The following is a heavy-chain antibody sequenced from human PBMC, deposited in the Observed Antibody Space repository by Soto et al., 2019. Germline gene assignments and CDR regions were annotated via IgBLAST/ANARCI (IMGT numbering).Heavy chain of an antibody. CDR3: AKDLTPGIASD. J-gene: IGHJ4*02. Sequence: GGSLRLSCAASGFTFSSYAMSWVRQAPGKGLEWVSAISGSGGSTYYADSVRGRFTISRDNSKNTLYLQMNSLRAEDTAVYYCAKDLTPGIASDWGQGTLVTVSS. V-gene: IGHV3-23*01. CDR1: GFTFSSYA. D-gene: IGHD6-25*01. CDR2: ISGSGGST.